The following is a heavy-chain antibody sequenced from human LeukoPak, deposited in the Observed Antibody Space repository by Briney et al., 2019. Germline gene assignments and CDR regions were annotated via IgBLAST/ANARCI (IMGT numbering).Heavy chain of an antibody. V-gene: IGHV1-8*01. J-gene: IGHJ4*02. D-gene: IGHD3-22*01. Sequence: SVKVSCKASGYTFTSYDIHWVRQPTGQGLEWMGMMNTNSTITGYAQKCQGRVTMARNTSISTAYMELSSLRSEDTAVYYCAKSDRGFDYWGQGTLVTVSS. CDR2: MNTNSTIT. CDR3: AKSDRGFDY. CDR1: GYTFTSYD.